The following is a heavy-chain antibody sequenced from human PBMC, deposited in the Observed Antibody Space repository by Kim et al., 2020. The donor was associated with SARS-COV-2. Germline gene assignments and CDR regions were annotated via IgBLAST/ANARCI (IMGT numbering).Heavy chain of an antibody. J-gene: IGHJ6*02. V-gene: IGHV1-18*01. CDR2: ISAYNGNT. CDR1: GYTFTSYG. D-gene: IGHD6-19*01. Sequence: ASVKVSCKASGYTFTSYGISCVRQAPGQGLEWMGWISAYNGNTNYAQKLQGRVTMTTDTSTSTAYMELRSLRSDDTAVYYCARDGGYSSGWYRMSGMDVWGQGTTVTVSS. CDR3: ARDGGYSSGWYRMSGMDV.